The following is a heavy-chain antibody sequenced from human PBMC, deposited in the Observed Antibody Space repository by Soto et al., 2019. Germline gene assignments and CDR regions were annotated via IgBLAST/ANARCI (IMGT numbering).Heavy chain of an antibody. D-gene: IGHD2-8*01. V-gene: IGHV6-1*01. J-gene: IGHJ3*02. CDR1: GGSFSSHSAA. CDR2: TYYRSKWYN. Sequence: SQTLSLTCAISGGSFSSHSAAWNWIRQSPSRGLEWLGRTYYRSKWYNDYAVSVKSRITINPDTSKNPFSLQLNSVTPEDTDVYYCARDFNGLSAFDIWGQGTMVTVSS. CDR3: ARDFNGLSAFDI.